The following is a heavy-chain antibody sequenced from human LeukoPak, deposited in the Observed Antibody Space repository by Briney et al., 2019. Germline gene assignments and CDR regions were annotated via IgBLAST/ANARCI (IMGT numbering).Heavy chain of an antibody. V-gene: IGHV4-61*02. D-gene: IGHD5-12*01. Sequence: TLSLTCTVSGDSIISGYYFWSGIRQPAGKGLEWIGRFYISGGTNYNPSLKSRVTISVDTSKNQFSLKLTSVTAADKAVYYCASRGGFAIWGQGTVVTVSS. CDR3: ASRGGFAI. J-gene: IGHJ3*02. CDR2: FYISGGT. CDR1: GDSIISGYYF.